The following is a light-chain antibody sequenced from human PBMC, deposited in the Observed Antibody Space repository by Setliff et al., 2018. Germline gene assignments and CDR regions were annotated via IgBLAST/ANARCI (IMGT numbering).Light chain of an antibody. CDR1: QSVLYSSNNKNY. Sequence: DIVMTQSPDSLAVSLGERATINCKSSQSVLYSSNNKNYLAWYQQKPGQPPKLLIYWASTRESGVPDRFSGSGSGTDFTLTISSLQAVDVAVYYCQQYYSIPLTVGGGTKVDIK. CDR2: WAS. V-gene: IGKV4-1*01. J-gene: IGKJ4*01. CDR3: QQYYSIPLT.